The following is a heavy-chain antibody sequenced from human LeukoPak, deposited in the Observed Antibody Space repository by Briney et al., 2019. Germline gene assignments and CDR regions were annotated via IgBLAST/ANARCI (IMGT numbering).Heavy chain of an antibody. D-gene: IGHD3-10*01. CDR2: IYYSGST. J-gene: IGHJ3*02. Sequence: SETLSLTCTVSGGSISSGGYYWSWIRQHPGKGLEWIGYIYYSGSTYYNPSLKSRVTISVDTSKNQLSLKLSSVTAADTAVYYCARSSQYYSFDIWGQGTMVTVSS. CDR1: GGSISSGGYY. V-gene: IGHV4-31*03. CDR3: ARSSQYYSFDI.